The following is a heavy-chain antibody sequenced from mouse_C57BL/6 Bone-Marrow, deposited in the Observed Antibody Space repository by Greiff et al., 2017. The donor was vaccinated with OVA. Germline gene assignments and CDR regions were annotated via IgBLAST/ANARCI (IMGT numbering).Heavy chain of an antibody. V-gene: IGHV1-54*01. CDR2: INPGSGGT. J-gene: IGHJ1*03. Sequence: QVQLKQSGAELVRPGTSVKVSCKASGYAFTNYLIEWVKQRPGPGLEWIGEINPGSGGTTYNEKFKGKATLTADKSYSTADMQRSSLTTEDSAVYFDARDSSESHWYFDVWGTGTTVTVSS. CDR1: GYAFTNYL. D-gene: IGHD3-2*02. CDR3: ARDSSESHWYFDV.